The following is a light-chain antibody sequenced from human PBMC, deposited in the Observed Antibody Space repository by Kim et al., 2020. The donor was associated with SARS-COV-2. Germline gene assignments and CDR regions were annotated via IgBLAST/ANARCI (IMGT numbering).Light chain of an antibody. J-gene: IGLJ2*01. CDR3: QAWDTSPL. CDR1: KLGDKF. Sequence: SYELTQPPSVSVSPGQTASITCSGDKLGDKFPGWYQQKPAHSPLLVIFQNTNGPSGIPDRSSASNPGTTAPLPISGPQPWVGATYYCQAWDTSPLFGGGT. CDR2: QNT. V-gene: IGLV3-1*01.